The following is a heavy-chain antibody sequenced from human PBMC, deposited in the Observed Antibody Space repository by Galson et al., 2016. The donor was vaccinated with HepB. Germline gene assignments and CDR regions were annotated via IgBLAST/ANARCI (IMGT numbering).Heavy chain of an antibody. CDR2: INHIGDT. J-gene: IGHJ3*02. CDR1: NGSFSGYY. Sequence: SETLSLTCAVYNGSFSGYYWSWIRQPPGKGLEWIGDINHIGDTNYNPSLKSRVTISVDKSKSQFSLNVYSVTAADTAIYYCARPMTTGTTGAFDIWGQGTMVTVSS. V-gene: IGHV4-34*01. CDR3: ARPMTTGTTGAFDI. D-gene: IGHD1-1*01.